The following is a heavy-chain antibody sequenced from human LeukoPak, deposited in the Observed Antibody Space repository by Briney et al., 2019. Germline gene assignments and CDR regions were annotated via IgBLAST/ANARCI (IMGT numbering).Heavy chain of an antibody. CDR2: ISSSSSYT. D-gene: IGHD5-18*01. CDR3: ARDLAYSRLDY. J-gene: IGHJ4*02. Sequence: KSGGSLRLSCAASGFTFSDYYMSWTRQAPGRGLEWVSYISSSSSYTNYADSVKGRFTISRDNAENSLYLQMNSLRVEDTAFYYCARDLAYSRLDYWGQGMLVTVSS. CDR1: GFTFSDYY. V-gene: IGHV3-11*06.